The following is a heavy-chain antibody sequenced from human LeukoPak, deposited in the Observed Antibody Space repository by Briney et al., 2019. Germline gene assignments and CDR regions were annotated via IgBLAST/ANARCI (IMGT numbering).Heavy chain of an antibody. CDR1: GFTFSSYD. Sequence: GGALRLSCAASGFTFSSYDMTWVRQAPGRGLEWVSSIRPSGDNTYYGDSVKGRFTTSRDNSKNTVYLQMNNMRVDDTAVYYCARVAGWHWFDPWGQGTLVTVSS. CDR3: ARVAGWHWFDP. CDR2: IRPSGDNT. J-gene: IGHJ5*02. D-gene: IGHD6-19*01. V-gene: IGHV3-23*01.